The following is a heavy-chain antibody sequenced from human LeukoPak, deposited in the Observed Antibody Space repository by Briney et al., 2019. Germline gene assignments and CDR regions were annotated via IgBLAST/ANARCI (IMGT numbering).Heavy chain of an antibody. D-gene: IGHD4-17*01. CDR1: GGSISSYY. CDR3: ARELRPGAFDI. CDR2: IYYSGST. Sequence: SETLSFTCTVSGGSISSYYWSWIRQPPGKGLEWIGYIYYSGSTNYNPSLKSRVTISVDTSKNQFSLKLSSVTAADTAVYYCARELRPGAFDIWGQGTMVTVSS. J-gene: IGHJ3*02. V-gene: IGHV4-59*01.